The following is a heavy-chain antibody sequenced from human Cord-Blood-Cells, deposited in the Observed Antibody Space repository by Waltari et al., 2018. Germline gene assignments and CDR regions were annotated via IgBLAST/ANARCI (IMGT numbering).Heavy chain of an antibody. J-gene: IGHJ5*02. Sequence: QVPLQESGPGLVKPSEPLSLTCAVPGYSLSSGYYWGWLRPPPGKGLEWIGSIYHSGSTYYNPSLKSRVTISVDTSKNQLSLKLSSVTAADTAVYYCARARYSSGWYLNWFDPWGQGTLVTVSS. D-gene: IGHD6-19*01. CDR3: ARARYSSGWYLNWFDP. CDR1: GYSLSSGYY. CDR2: IYHSGST. V-gene: IGHV4-38-2*01.